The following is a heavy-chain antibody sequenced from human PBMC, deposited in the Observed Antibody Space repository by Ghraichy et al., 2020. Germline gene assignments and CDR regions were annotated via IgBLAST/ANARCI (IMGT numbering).Heavy chain of an antibody. CDR2: IGTAGDT. J-gene: IGHJ6*02. V-gene: IGHV3-13*01. CDR1: GFTFSSYD. Sequence: GGSLRLSCAASGFTFSSYDMHWVRQATGKGLEWVSAIGTAGDTYYPGSVKGRFTISRENAKNSLYLQMNSLRAGDTAVYYCARDGPRGVAGTTYYYGMDVWGQGTTVTVSS. CDR3: ARDGPRGVAGTTYYYGMDV. D-gene: IGHD6-19*01.